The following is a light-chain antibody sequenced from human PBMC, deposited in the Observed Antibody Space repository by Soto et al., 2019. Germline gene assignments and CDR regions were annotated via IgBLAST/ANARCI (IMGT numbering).Light chain of an antibody. V-gene: IGLV2-14*01. Sequence: QSVLTQPASVSGSPGQSITISCTGTSSDIGDYDFVSWYQQHPGKAPKLMIYDVSNRPSGVYNRFSGSKSGNTASLTISGLQAEDEADYYCSSYTSSSAVVFGGGTKLTVL. J-gene: IGLJ2*01. CDR1: SSDIGDYDF. CDR3: SSYTSSSAVV. CDR2: DVS.